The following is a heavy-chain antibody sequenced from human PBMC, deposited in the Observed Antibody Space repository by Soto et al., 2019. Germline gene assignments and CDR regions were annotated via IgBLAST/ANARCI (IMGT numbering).Heavy chain of an antibody. CDR3: ARDLYYYDSSGYMGQHAFNV. J-gene: IGHJ3*01. CDR2: IYDSRNT. Sequence: SATLSLTCTVSGVSINSDDYFWSWIRQPPGKGLEWIGNIYDSRNTNYNPSLKSRVTISVDTSKNQFSLRLRSVIAADTAVYYCARDLYYYDSSGYMGQHAFNVWGQGTMVTVS. D-gene: IGHD3-22*01. V-gene: IGHV4-30-4*01. CDR1: GVSINSDDYF.